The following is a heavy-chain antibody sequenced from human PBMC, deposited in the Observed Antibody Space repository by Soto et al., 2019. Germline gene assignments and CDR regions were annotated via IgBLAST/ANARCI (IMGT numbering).Heavy chain of an antibody. CDR2: ISGSGGST. V-gene: IGHV3-23*01. CDR3: ASSDGSYFPPSNDY. CDR1: GFTFYSYA. Sequence: PGGSLRLSCATSGFTFYSYALSWVRPAPGKGLEWVSAISGSGGSTYYADSVKGRFTISRDNSKNTLYLQMNSLRAEDTAVYYCASSDGSYFPPSNDYWGQGTLVTVSS. D-gene: IGHD1-26*01. J-gene: IGHJ4*02.